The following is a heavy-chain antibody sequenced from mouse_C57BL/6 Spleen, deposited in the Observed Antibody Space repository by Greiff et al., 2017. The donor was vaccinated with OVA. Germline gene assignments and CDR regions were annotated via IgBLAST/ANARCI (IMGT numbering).Heavy chain of an antibody. Sequence: QVQLQQSGAELARPGASVKMSCKASGYTFTSYTMHWVKQRPGQGLEWIGYINPSRGYTKYNQKFKDKATLTADKSSSTAYMQLSSLTSEDSAGYYCARGGPDSSGYEEAMDYWGQGTSVTVSS. D-gene: IGHD3-2*02. V-gene: IGHV1-4*01. J-gene: IGHJ4*01. CDR1: GYTFTSYT. CDR2: INPSRGYT. CDR3: ARGGPDSSGYEEAMDY.